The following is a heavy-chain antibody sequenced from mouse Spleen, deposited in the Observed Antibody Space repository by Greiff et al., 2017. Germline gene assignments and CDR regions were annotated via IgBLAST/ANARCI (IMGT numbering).Heavy chain of an antibody. CDR1: GFSLTSYG. J-gene: IGHJ4*01. V-gene: IGHV2-2*02. Sequence: VHLVESGPGLVQPSQSLSITCTVSGFSLTSYGVHWVRQSPGKGLEWLGVIWRGGSTDYNAAFISRLSISKDNSKSQVFFKMNSLQANDTAIYYCARKELRPHYYAMDYWGQGTSVTVSS. CDR2: IWRGGST. CDR3: ARKELRPHYYAMDY. D-gene: IGHD2-12*01.